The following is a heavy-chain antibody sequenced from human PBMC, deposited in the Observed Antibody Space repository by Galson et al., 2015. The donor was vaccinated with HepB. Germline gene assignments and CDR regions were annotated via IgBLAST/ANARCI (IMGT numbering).Heavy chain of an antibody. V-gene: IGHV3-23*01. CDR2: ISGSGGST. CDR1: GFTFSSYA. Sequence: SLRLSCAASGFTFSSYAMSWVRQAPGKGLEWVSAISGSGGSTYYADSVKGRFTISRDNSKNTLYLQMNGLRAEDTAVYYCAKVGGVGAAAGCFDYWGQGTLVTVSS. CDR3: AKVGGVGAAAGCFDY. J-gene: IGHJ4*02. D-gene: IGHD6-13*01.